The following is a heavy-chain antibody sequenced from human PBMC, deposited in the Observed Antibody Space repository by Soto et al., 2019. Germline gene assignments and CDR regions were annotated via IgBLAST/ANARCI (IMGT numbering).Heavy chain of an antibody. CDR1: GASISSDY. V-gene: IGHV4-59*01. CDR2: IYFSGST. CDR3: ARTYMEWFTIQGDFYGLDV. J-gene: IGHJ6*02. Sequence: SETLSLTCTVSGASISSDYWSWLRQPPGKGLEWFGHIYFSGSTNYNPSLKSRVTISADTSKNQFSLKLSSLTAADTAVYYCARTYMEWFTIQGDFYGLDVWGQGTTVTVSS. D-gene: IGHD3-3*01.